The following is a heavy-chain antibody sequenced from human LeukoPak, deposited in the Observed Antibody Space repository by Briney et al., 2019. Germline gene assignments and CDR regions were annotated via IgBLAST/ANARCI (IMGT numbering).Heavy chain of an antibody. J-gene: IGHJ5*02. CDR3: ARDCYGSGNNWFDP. CDR1: GYTFTGYY. CDR2: INPDSGGT. Sequence: GASVKVSCKASGYTFTGYYLHWVRQAPGQGLEWMGWINPDSGGTDYAQKFQGRVTMTRDTSISTAYMELSRLTSDDTAVYYCARDCYGSGNNWFDPWGQGTLVTVSS. V-gene: IGHV1-2*02. D-gene: IGHD3-10*01.